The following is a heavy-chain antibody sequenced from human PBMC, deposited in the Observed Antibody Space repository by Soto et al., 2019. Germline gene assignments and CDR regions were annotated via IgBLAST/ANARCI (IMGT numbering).Heavy chain of an antibody. V-gene: IGHV4-59*01. D-gene: IGHD3-10*01. J-gene: IGHJ4*02. CDR3: ARGFDRYGAGSFYNY. CDR2: IFYSGTP. CDR1: GGSIRGYY. Sequence: KPSETLSLTCTVSGGSIRGYYWSWIRQPPGKELELIGYIFYSGTPTYSPSFRSRVTISVDTSQNQFSLRLNTVTAADTAVYYCARGFDRYGAGSFYNYWGPGTLVTVPS.